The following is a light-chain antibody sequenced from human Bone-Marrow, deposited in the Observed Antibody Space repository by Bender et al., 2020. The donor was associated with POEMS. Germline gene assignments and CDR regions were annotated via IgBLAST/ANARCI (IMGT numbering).Light chain of an antibody. V-gene: IGLV1-47*01. J-gene: IGLJ2*01. CDR2: RND. CDR1: TSNIGNNY. Sequence: QFVLTQPPSASATPGQRVTISCSGNTSNIGNNYVFWYQQFPGQAPKLLVYRNDQRPSGVPDRFSGSKSGTSASLAISALRSEDEADYYCAAWDDSLDGPAFFGGGTKLTVL. CDR3: AAWDDSLDGPAF.